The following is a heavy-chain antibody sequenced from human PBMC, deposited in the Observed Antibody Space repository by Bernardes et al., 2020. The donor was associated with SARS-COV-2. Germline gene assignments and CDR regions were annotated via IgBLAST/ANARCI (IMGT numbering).Heavy chain of an antibody. CDR1: GYTFTGYY. V-gene: IGHV1-2*02. D-gene: IGHD2-8*01. CDR2: INPNSGGT. CDR3: ASATAVDIVLMVYAMPLGY. J-gene: IGHJ4*02. Sequence: ASVKVSCKASGYTFTGYYMHWVRQAPGQGLEWMGWINPNSGGTNYAQKFQGRVTMTRDTSISTAYMELSRLRSDDTAVYYCASATAVDIVLMVYAMPLGYWGQGTLVTVSS.